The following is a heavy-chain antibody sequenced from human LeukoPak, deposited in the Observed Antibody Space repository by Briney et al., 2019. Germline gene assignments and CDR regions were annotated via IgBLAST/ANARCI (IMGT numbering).Heavy chain of an antibody. D-gene: IGHD1-26*01. CDR3: SKDHLGELPYFDY. CDR1: GFTFSSYA. CDR2: ISYDGSNK. Sequence: GGSLRLSCEASGFTFSSYAMHWVRQAPGKGLEWVAVISYDGSNKYYADSVTGRFTISRDNSNNTAYLQMNSLRAKDTAVYYCSKDHLGELPYFDYWGQGTLVTVSS. V-gene: IGHV3-30-3*01. J-gene: IGHJ4*02.